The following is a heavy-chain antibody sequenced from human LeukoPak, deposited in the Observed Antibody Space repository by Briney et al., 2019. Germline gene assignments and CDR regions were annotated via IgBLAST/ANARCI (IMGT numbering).Heavy chain of an antibody. D-gene: IGHD5-24*01. V-gene: IGHV5-51*01. Sequence: GESLKISCKGSDYTFSNYWIAWVRQMPGKGLEWMGIIYPGDSDPRYSPSFQGQVTISADKSISTAYLQWSSLKASDTAMYYCARQTATINYFDYWGQGTLVTVSS. CDR2: IYPGDSDP. J-gene: IGHJ4*02. CDR3: ARQTATINYFDY. CDR1: DYTFSNYW.